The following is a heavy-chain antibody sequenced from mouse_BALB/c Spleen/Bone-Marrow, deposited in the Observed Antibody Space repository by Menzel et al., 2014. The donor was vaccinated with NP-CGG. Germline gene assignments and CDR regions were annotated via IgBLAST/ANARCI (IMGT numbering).Heavy chain of an antibody. J-gene: IGHJ2*01. CDR3: ARASVVPYYFDF. CDR2: ILPGSGTV. V-gene: IGHV1-9*01. Sequence: LVESGAELMKPGASVKISCKATGYTFSNYWIDWVKQRPGHGLEWIGEILPGSGTVNYNEKFKGKATFTADTPSNTAYMQLSSLTSEDSALYYCARASVVPYYFDFWGQGTTLTVSS. D-gene: IGHD1-1*01. CDR1: GYTFSNYW.